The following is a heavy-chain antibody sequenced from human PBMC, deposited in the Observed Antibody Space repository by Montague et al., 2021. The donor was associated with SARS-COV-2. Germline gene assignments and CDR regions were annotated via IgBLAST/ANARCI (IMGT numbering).Heavy chain of an antibody. Sequence: TLSLTCTVSGDSISSGGYYWSWIRQHPGKGLEWIGYISYSGDTYYTPSLKSRITMSVDTSNNQFSLELRSVTAADTAVYYCARDSSWTPFDFWGQGTLVTVSS. V-gene: IGHV4-31*03. CDR1: GDSISSGGYY. J-gene: IGHJ4*02. CDR3: ARDSSWTPFDF. D-gene: IGHD3/OR15-3a*01. CDR2: ISYSGDT.